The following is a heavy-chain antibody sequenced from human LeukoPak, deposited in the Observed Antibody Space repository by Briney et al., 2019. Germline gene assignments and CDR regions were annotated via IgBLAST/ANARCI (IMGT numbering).Heavy chain of an antibody. J-gene: IGHJ4*02. Sequence: ASVKVSCKASGGTFSSYAISWVRQAPGQGLEWMGGVIPIYGSVNYAQKFQGRLTITTDESTSTAYMELSSLRSEDTAVYYCARDHKWELFPYLFDYWGQGTLVTVSS. CDR1: GGTFSSYA. V-gene: IGHV1-69*05. D-gene: IGHD1-26*01. CDR2: VIPIYGSV. CDR3: ARDHKWELFPYLFDY.